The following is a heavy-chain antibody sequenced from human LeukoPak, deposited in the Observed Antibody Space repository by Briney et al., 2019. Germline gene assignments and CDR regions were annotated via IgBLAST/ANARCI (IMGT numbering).Heavy chain of an antibody. CDR2: ISGYNGNT. J-gene: IGHJ4*02. Sequence: ASVKVSCKASGYTFTSYGISWVRQAPGQGLEWMGWISGYNGNTNYAQKFQGRVTMTTDTSTSTAYMELRSLRSDDTAIYYCARQVDTTMALPDYWGQGTLDTVSS. D-gene: IGHD5-18*01. CDR3: ARQVDTTMALPDY. V-gene: IGHV1-18*01. CDR1: GYTFTSYG.